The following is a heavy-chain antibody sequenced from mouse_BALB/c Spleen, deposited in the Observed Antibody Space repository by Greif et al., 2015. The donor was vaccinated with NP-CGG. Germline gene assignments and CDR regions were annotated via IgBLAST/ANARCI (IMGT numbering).Heavy chain of an antibody. CDR3: AIYDGYYFDY. CDR2: INPSTGYT. Sequence: VQLQQSGAELAKPGASVKMSCKASGYTFTSYWVHWVKQRPGQGLEWIGYINPSTGYTEYNQKFKDKATLTADKSSSTAYMQLSSLTSEDSAVCYCAIYDGYYFDYWGQGTTLTVSS. D-gene: IGHD2-3*01. V-gene: IGHV1-7*01. J-gene: IGHJ2*01. CDR1: GYTFTSYW.